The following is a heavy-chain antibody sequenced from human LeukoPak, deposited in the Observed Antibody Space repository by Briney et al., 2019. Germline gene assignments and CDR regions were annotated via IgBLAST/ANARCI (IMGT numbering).Heavy chain of an antibody. V-gene: IGHV3-23*01. CDR1: GFTFSSYA. Sequence: GGSLRLSCAASGFTFSSYAMSWVRQAPGKGLEWVSAISGSGGSTYYADSVKGRFTISRDNSKNTLYLQMNSLRAEDTAVYYCARGQFITMTVVMFDYWGQGTLVTVSS. CDR3: ARGQFITMTVVMFDY. D-gene: IGHD3-22*01. CDR2: ISGSGGST. J-gene: IGHJ4*02.